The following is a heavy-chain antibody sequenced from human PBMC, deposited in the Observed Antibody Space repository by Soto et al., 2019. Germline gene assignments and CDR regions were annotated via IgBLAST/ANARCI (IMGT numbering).Heavy chain of an antibody. V-gene: IGHV3-30*18. J-gene: IGHJ4*02. CDR2: ISYHGSDI. Sequence: QVQLVESGGGVVQPGTSLTLSCAASGFIFSRDGMHWVRQAPGKGLEWVAVISYHGSDIYYADSVKGRFTISRDNSQNTVYLQMTSLRPEDTALHYCAKPKGAAIPFDSWGQRTLVTVSS. CDR3: AKPKGAAIPFDS. D-gene: IGHD2-21*01. CDR1: GFIFSRDG.